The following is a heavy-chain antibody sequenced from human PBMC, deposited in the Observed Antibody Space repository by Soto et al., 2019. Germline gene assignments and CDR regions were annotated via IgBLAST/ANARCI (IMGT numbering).Heavy chain of an antibody. J-gene: IGHJ3*02. D-gene: IGHD2-2*01. CDR1: GFTFSSYG. CDR3: ARYCSSTRCYPAVAFDI. CDR2: IWYDGSNK. V-gene: IGHV3-33*01. Sequence: PGGSLRLSCAASGFTFSSYGMHWVRQAPGKGLEWVAVIWYDGSNKYYADSVKGRFTISRDNSKNTLYLQMNSLRAEDTAVYYCARYCSSTRCYPAVAFDIWGQGTMVTVSS.